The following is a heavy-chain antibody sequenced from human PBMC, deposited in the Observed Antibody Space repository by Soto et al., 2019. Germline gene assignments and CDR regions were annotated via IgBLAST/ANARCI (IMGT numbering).Heavy chain of an antibody. CDR3: ARFLWSDTSLYYFDY. D-gene: IGHD3-3*01. CDR2: IYWDDDK. V-gene: IGHV2-5*02. Sequence: QITLKESGPTLVKPTQTLTLTCTFSGFSLTGSGVGVGWIRQPPGKALEWLALIYWDDDKRYSPSLKSRLTITKDTAKNQVALTMTNMDPVDTATYYCARFLWSDTSLYYFDYWGQGTLVTLSS. J-gene: IGHJ4*02. CDR1: GFSLTGSGVG.